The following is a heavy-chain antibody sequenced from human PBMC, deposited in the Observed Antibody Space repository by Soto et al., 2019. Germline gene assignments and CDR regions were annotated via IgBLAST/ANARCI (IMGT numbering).Heavy chain of an antibody. CDR3: ARAYSGSYYWYFDL. CDR2: IGTAGDT. J-gene: IGHJ2*01. Sequence: GGSLRLSCAASGFTFSSYDMYWVRQATGKGLEWVSAIGTAGDTYYPGSVKGRFTISRENAKNSLYLQMNSLRAGDTAVYYCARAYSGSYYWYFDLWGRGTLVTVSS. CDR1: GFTFSSYD. V-gene: IGHV3-13*01. D-gene: IGHD1-26*01.